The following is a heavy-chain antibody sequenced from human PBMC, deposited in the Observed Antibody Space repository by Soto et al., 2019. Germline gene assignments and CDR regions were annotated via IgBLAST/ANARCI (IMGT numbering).Heavy chain of an antibody. V-gene: IGHV4-30-4*01. CDR1: GGSISSGDYY. Sequence: PSETLSLTCTVSGGSISSGDYYWSWIRQPPGKGLEWIGYIYYSGSTYYNPSLKSRVTISVDTSKNQFSLKLSSVTAADTAVYYCARVKTLIWFGELLSGFDYWGQGTMVTVST. CDR3: ARVKTLIWFGELLSGFDY. J-gene: IGHJ4*02. D-gene: IGHD3-10*01. CDR2: IYYSGST.